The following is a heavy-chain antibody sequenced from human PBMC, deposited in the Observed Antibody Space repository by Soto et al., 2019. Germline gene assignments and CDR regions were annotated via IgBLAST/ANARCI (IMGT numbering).Heavy chain of an antibody. CDR2: IYATGTT. J-gene: IGHJ6*02. Sequence: SETLSLTCTVSGASISGYYWSWIRKSAGKGLEWIGRIYATGTTDYNPSLKSRVMMSVDTSKRQFSLRLRSVTAADTAVYYCASSPFSYGSGSYYNVYYYYGMDVWGQGTTVTVSS. CDR1: GASISGYY. CDR3: ASSPFSYGSGSYYNVYYYYGMDV. V-gene: IGHV4-4*07. D-gene: IGHD3-10*01.